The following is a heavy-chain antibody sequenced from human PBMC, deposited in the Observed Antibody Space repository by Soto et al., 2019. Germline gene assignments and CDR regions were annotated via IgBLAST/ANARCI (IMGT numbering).Heavy chain of an antibody. CDR3: AKDPTPPVAVAYYFDY. V-gene: IGHV3-30*18. J-gene: IGHJ4*02. Sequence: PGGSLRLSCAASGFTFSSYGMHWVRQAPGKGLEWVAVISYDGSNKYYADSVKGRFTISRDNSKNTLYLQMNSLRAEDTAVYYCAKDPTPPVAVAYYFDYWGQGTLVTVSS. D-gene: IGHD6-19*01. CDR2: ISYDGSNK. CDR1: GFTFSSYG.